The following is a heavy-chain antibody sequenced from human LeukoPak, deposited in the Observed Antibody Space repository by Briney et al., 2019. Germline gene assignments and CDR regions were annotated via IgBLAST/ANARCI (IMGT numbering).Heavy chain of an antibody. J-gene: IGHJ3*02. CDR2: IYTSGST. CDR1: GGSISSYY. Sequence: SETLSLTCTVSGGSISSYYWSWIRQPPGKGLEWIGYIYTSGSTNYNPSLKSRVTISVDTSKNQFSLKLSSVTAADTAVYYCARRILNEAFDIWGQGTMVTVSS. CDR3: ARRILNEAFDI. V-gene: IGHV4-4*09.